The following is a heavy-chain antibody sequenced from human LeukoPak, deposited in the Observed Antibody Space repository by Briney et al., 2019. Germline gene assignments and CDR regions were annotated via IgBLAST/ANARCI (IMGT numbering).Heavy chain of an antibody. CDR2: IYSSGRT. Sequence: SETLSLTCTVSGISINSHYLNWIRQPPAKGLEWIGHIYSSGRTNYNPSLKSRVTMSVDTSKRQFSLNLKSLTAADAAVYYCVVSPNQDFFDYWGQGPLVTVSS. V-gene: IGHV4-4*09. CDR1: GISINSHY. J-gene: IGHJ4*02. CDR3: VVSPNQDFFDY.